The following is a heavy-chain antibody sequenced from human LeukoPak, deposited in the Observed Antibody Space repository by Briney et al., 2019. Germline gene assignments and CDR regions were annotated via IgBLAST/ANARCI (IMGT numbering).Heavy chain of an antibody. J-gene: IGHJ4*02. CDR1: GGSFCGYY. V-gene: IGHV4-34*01. CDR3: ARGLTATGDY. Sequence: SETLSLTCAVYGGSFCGYYWSWIRQPPGKGLEWIGEINHSGSTNYNPSLKSRVTISVDTSKNQFSLKLSSVTAADTAVYYCARGLTATGDYWGQGTLVTVSS. CDR2: INHSGST.